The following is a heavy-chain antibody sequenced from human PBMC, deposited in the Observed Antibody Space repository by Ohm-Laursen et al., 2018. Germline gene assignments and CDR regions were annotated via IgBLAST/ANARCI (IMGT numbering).Heavy chain of an antibody. Sequence: SQTLSLTCTVSGGSVSSSSYYWSWIRQSPGKGLEWIGYIYYSGSTNYNPSLESRVTISVDTSKNQFSLKLSSVTAADTAVYYCAKRYQMLYILDAFDIWGQGTMVTVSS. CDR2: IYYSGST. CDR3: AKRYQMLYILDAFDI. J-gene: IGHJ3*02. CDR1: GGSVSSSSYY. V-gene: IGHV4-61*01. D-gene: IGHD2-2*02.